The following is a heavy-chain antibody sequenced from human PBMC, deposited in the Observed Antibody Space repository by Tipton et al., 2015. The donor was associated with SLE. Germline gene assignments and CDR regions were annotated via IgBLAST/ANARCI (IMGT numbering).Heavy chain of an antibody. D-gene: IGHD2-2*01. Sequence: GLVKPSETLSLTCSVSGDSVDSNNVYWTWVRQPPGKGLEWIAAIYYYTGNTFYTPSLKSRISISIDTSKNQFSLILNSVTAADTAVYYCARRQSSSWSHFDYWGQGILVAVSS. V-gene: IGHV4-39*07. CDR1: GDSVDSNNVY. J-gene: IGHJ4*02. CDR2: IYYYTGNT. CDR3: ARRQSSSWSHFDY.